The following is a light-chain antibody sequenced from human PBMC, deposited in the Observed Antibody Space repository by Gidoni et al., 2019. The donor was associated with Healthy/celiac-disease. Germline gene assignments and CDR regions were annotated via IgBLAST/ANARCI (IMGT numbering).Light chain of an antibody. CDR2: GKN. CDR3: NSRDSSGNLV. J-gene: IGLJ3*02. Sequence: SSELTQDPAVSVALGQTVRITCQGDSLRSDYASWYQQKPGQAPVLVIYGKNNRPSGIPDRFSGSSSGNTASLTSTGAQAEDEADYYCNSRDSSGNLVFGGGTKLTVL. V-gene: IGLV3-19*01. CDR1: SLRSDY.